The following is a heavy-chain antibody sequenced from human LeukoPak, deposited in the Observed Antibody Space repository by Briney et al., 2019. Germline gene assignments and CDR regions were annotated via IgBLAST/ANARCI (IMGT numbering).Heavy chain of an antibody. D-gene: IGHD3-10*01. V-gene: IGHV3-30*04. CDR3: ERDFSYYGSASYYSTYYYYYGMDV. J-gene: IGHJ6*02. CDR1: VFTFSSYA. Sequence: GRSLRLSCASSVFTFSSYAMHWVREAPGKGLEGGAGISYDGSNKYYADSVKGRFTISRDNYTTTLYLQMNSLRAEDTAVYYCERDFSYYGSASYYSTYYYYYGMDVWGQGPTVTVSS. CDR2: ISYDGSNK.